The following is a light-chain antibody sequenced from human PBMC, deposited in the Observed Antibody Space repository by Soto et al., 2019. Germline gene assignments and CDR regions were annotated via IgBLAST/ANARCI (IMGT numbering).Light chain of an antibody. Sequence: EIVLTQSPGTLSLSPGERATLSCRASRSVSSSYLAWYQQKPGQAPRLLIYGASNRATGIPARFSGTGSGTDFTLTISRLEPEDFAVYYCLQYGSSPLTFGGGTKVDIK. V-gene: IGKV3-20*01. CDR3: LQYGSSPLT. CDR2: GAS. J-gene: IGKJ4*01. CDR1: RSVSSSY.